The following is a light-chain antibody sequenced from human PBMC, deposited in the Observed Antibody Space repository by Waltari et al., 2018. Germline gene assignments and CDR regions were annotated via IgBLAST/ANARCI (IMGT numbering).Light chain of an antibody. CDR3: QSYDSSDHAV. V-gene: IGLV6-57*03. CDR2: EYT. J-gene: IGLJ7*01. Sequence: FMLTPPHPVSESPGKTVTISCTRSSGRIASNHVQWYQQRPGSAPTTVIYEYTERPSGFPDRFSGSIDSSSNSASLTISGLKTEDEADYYCQSYDSSDHAVFGGGTQLTVL. CDR1: SGRIASNH.